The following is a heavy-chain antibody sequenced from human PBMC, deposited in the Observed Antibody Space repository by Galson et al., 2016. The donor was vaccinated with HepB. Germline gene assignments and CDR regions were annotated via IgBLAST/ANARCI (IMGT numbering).Heavy chain of an antibody. D-gene: IGHD6-19*01. CDR2: IYYSGTT. CDR1: GVSISRNKYY. V-gene: IGHV4-39*01. J-gene: IGHJ4*02. Sequence: LSLTCTVSGVSISRNKYYWGWIRQPPGRGLEWIGSIYYSGTTYYNPPLKSRVTLSIDTSKNQFSLKLSSVTAADTAVYYCARRGQWLPDYWGQGTLVTVSS. CDR3: ARRGQWLPDY.